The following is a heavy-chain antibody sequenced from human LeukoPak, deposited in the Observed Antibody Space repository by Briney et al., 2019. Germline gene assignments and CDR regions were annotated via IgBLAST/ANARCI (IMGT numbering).Heavy chain of an antibody. J-gene: IGHJ3*02. CDR1: GGSISSGGYY. V-gene: IGHV4-31*03. Sequence: SETLSLTCTVSGGSISSGGYYWSWIRQHPGKGLGWIGYIYYSGSTYYNPSLKSRVTISVDTSKNQFSLKLSSVTAADTAVYYCARAPTPYCGGDCYLKGAFDIWGQGTMVTVSS. CDR2: IYYSGST. D-gene: IGHD2-21*01. CDR3: ARAPTPYCGGDCYLKGAFDI.